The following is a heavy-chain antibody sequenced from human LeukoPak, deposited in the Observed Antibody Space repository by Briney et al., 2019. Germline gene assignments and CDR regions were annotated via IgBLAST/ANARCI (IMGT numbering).Heavy chain of an antibody. D-gene: IGHD2-15*01. J-gene: IGHJ4*02. CDR2: INPNSGGT. V-gene: IGHV1-2*02. Sequence: ASVKVSCKASGYTFTGYYMHWVRQAPGQRLEWVGWINPNSGGTNYAQKFRGRVTMTRDTSISTAYMELSRLRSDDTAVYYCARAGVVVAATDFDYWGQGTLVTVSS. CDR1: GYTFTGYY. CDR3: ARAGVVVAATDFDY.